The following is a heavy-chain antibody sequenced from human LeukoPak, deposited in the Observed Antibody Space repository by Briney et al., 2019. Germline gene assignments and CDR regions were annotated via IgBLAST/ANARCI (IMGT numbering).Heavy chain of an antibody. CDR3: ARGEGSSGYYRGLDY. J-gene: IGHJ4*02. D-gene: IGHD3-22*01. Sequence: GGSLRLSWAASGFTFSSYVMHWGRQAPGKGREGLAVIMYDGSNNYYAASVKGRFTISRDNSKNTLYLKMSSLRAEDTAVYYCARGEGSSGYYRGLDYWGQGTLVTVSS. CDR2: IMYDGSNN. CDR1: GFTFSSYV. V-gene: IGHV3-33*01.